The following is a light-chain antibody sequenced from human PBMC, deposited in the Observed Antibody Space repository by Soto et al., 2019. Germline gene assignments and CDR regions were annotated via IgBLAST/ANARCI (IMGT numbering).Light chain of an antibody. CDR1: SRDIGGYNY. V-gene: IGLV2-8*01. CDR2: EVN. Sequence: QSALTQPPSASGSPGQSVAISCTGTSRDIGGYNYVYWYQIHPGKAPKLMIYEVNKRPSGVPDRFSGSKSGNTASLIVSGLQAEDEADYYCSSYAGSNMGVFGGGTKLTVL. J-gene: IGLJ2*01. CDR3: SSYAGSNMGV.